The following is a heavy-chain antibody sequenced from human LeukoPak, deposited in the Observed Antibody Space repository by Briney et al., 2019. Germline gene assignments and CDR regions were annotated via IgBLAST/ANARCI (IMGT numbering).Heavy chain of an antibody. CDR1: GFTFSSYW. V-gene: IGHV3-74*01. Sequence: GGSLRLSCAASGFTFSSYWMHWVRQAPGKGLVWVSRINTDGSSTSYADSVKGRFTISRDNAKNTLYLQMNSLRAEDTAVCYCAREPYCSSTSCYPNFDYWGQGTLVTVSS. CDR2: INTDGSST. CDR3: AREPYCSSTSCYPNFDY. J-gene: IGHJ4*02. D-gene: IGHD2-2*01.